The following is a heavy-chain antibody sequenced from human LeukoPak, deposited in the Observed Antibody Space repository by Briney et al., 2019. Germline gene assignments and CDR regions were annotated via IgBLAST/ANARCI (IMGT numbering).Heavy chain of an antibody. D-gene: IGHD3-9*01. V-gene: IGHV4-4*09. CDR3: ARHGDVRYFDWLKDGFDY. CDR1: GGSISRYY. CDR2: IYNSGIT. Sequence: SETLSLTCTVFGGSISRYYWSWIRKPPGKGLEWIGYIYNSGITNKNPSLKSRVTISGDTSKNQFSLKLSSVTAADTAVYYCARHGDVRYFDWLKDGFDYWGQGTLVTVSS. J-gene: IGHJ4*02.